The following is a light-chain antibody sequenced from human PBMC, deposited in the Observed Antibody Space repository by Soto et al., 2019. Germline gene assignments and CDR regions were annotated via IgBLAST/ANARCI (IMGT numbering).Light chain of an antibody. CDR1: AGAVTSGYF. CDR2: KTN. J-gene: IGLJ2*01. CDR3: LLYFGGPVV. Sequence: QAVVTQEPSLTVSPGGTVSLTCTSSAGAVTSGYFPNWFQQKPGQPPRALMYKTNNRHSWTPARFSGSLLGGKAALTLSGVQPEDEAEYYCLLYFGGPVVLGGATKVTVL. V-gene: IGLV7-43*01.